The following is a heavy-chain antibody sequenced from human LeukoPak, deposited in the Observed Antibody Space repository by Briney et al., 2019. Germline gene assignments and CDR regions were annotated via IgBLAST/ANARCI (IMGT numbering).Heavy chain of an antibody. D-gene: IGHD5-18*01. CDR2: VLDNVRT. CDR3: ATIKRGNIFGFFDF. J-gene: IGHJ4*02. CDR1: GGSISSHY. Sequence: SETLSLTCTVSGGSISSHYWSWVRQPPGKGLEWIGYVLDNVRTKDNPSLNSRFTLSADTSKNQFSLRLTSETAADTAVYYCATIKRGNIFGFFDFWGQGILVTVSS. V-gene: IGHV4-59*11.